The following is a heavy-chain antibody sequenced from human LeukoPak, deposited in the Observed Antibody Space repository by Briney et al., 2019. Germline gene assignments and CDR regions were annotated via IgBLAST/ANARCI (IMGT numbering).Heavy chain of an antibody. CDR1: GGSTSSGGYS. CDR3: ARGGRGMGY. CDR2: IYHSGST. D-gene: IGHD3-16*01. Sequence: PSRSLSLTCAVSGGSTSSGGYSWSRSRQPGGKGLEWIGYIYHSGSTYYNPSLKSRVTISVDTSKNQFSLKLSSVTAADTAVYYCARGGRGMGYWGQGTLVTVSS. J-gene: IGHJ4*02. V-gene: IGHV4-30-2*01.